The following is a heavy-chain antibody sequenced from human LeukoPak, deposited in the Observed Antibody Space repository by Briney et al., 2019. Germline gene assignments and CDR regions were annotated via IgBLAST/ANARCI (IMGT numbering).Heavy chain of an antibody. Sequence: ASVKVSCKASGGTFSSYAISWVRQAPGQGLEWMGGIIPIFGTANYAQKFQGRVTMTEDTSTDTAYMELSSLRSEDTAVYYCATSTIFGVVTPSAFDYWGQGTLVTVSS. D-gene: IGHD3-3*01. CDR2: IIPIFGTA. CDR1: GGTFSSYA. CDR3: ATSTIFGVVTPSAFDY. J-gene: IGHJ4*02. V-gene: IGHV1-69*06.